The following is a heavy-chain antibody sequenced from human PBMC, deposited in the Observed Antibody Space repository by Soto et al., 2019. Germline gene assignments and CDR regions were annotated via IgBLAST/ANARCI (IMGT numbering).Heavy chain of an antibody. D-gene: IGHD2-2*01. Sequence: GASVKVSCKASGYTFTSYGISWVRQAPGQGLEWMGWISAYNGNTNYAQKLQGRVTMTTDTSTSTAYMELRSLRSDDTAVYYCARDRYCSSTSCKWEPFDYWGQGTLVTVSS. CDR3: ARDRYCSSTSCKWEPFDY. V-gene: IGHV1-18*01. J-gene: IGHJ4*02. CDR2: ISAYNGNT. CDR1: GYTFTSYG.